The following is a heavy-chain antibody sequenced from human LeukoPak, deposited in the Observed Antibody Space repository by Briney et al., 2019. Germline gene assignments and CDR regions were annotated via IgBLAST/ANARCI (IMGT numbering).Heavy chain of an antibody. CDR1: GYTLTSYY. D-gene: IGHD3-22*01. J-gene: IGHJ4*02. Sequence: AASVKVSCKASGYTLTSYYMHWVRQAPGQGLEWMGIINPSGGSTSYAQKFQGRVTMTRDMSTSTVYMELSSLRSEDTAVYYCARDLRSYYYDSSGYYGWGFDYWGQGTLVTVSS. V-gene: IGHV1-46*01. CDR3: ARDLRSYYYDSSGYYGWGFDY. CDR2: INPSGGST.